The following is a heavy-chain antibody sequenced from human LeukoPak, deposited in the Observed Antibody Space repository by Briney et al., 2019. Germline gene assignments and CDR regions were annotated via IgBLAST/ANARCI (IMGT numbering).Heavy chain of an antibody. CDR3: ATNFGAYYYDTSGYYDF. V-gene: IGHV3-21*04. D-gene: IGHD3-22*01. CDR2: ISGGSNYI. Sequence: PGGSLRLSCAASGFTFKTYSMNWVRQAPGKGLEWVSSISGGSNYIYYADSVKGRFTISRDNSKNSLYLQMNSLRTEDTAFYYCATNFGAYYYDTSGYYDFWGQGTLVTVSS. CDR1: GFTFKTYS. J-gene: IGHJ4*02.